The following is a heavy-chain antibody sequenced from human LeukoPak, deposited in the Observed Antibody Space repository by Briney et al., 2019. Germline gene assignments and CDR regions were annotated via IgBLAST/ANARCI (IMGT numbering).Heavy chain of an antibody. CDR3: ARRLTVGSSSWYRTYYFDY. CDR1: GYTFTCHG. V-gene: IGHV1-18*04. CDR2: ISTYNVNT. Sequence: ASVKVSCKASGYTFTCHGITWVRQAPGQGLEWMGWISTYNVNTNYAQKLQGRVTMTTDTSTSTAYMELRSLRSDDTAVYYCARRLTVGSSSWYRTYYFDYWGQGTLVTVSS. J-gene: IGHJ4*02. D-gene: IGHD6-13*01.